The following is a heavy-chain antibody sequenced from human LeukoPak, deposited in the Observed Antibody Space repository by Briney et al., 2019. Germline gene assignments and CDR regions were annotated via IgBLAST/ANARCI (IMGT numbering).Heavy chain of an antibody. J-gene: IGHJ6*03. CDR1: GFTFSSYW. CDR2: IKQDRSEK. CDR3: VRDGRKSRVVDIVRKKETGYYYYVDV. D-gene: IGHD2-2*03. V-gene: IGHV3-7*01. Sequence: GGSLRLSCAASGFTFSSYWMSWVRQAPGKGLELVANIKQDRSEKYYVDSVKGRFTISRDNAKNSLYLQVNSLRAEDTAVFSCVRDGRKSRVVDIVRKKETGYYYYVDVWGKGTTVTVSS.